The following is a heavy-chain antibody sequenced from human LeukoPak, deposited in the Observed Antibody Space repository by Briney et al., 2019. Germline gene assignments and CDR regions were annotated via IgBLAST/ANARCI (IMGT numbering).Heavy chain of an antibody. D-gene: IGHD3-22*01. CDR1: GDSVPSNSAA. CDR3: ARDKDLYYDSSGYYSGYDY. CDR2: TYYRSKLYN. J-gene: IGHJ4*02. V-gene: IGHV6-1*01. Sequence: SQTLSLTCAISGDSVPSNSAAWNWIRQSPSRGLEWLGRTYYRSKLYNDYAVSVKSRITINPDTSKNQFSLQLNSVTPEDTAVYYCARDKDLYYDSSGYYSGYDYWGQGTLVTVSS.